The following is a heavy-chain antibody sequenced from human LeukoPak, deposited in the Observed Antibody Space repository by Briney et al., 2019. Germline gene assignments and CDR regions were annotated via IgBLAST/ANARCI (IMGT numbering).Heavy chain of an antibody. Sequence: PGGSLRLSCAASGFSFGSYTMGWVRQAPGKGLQWVSDISASGGNTYYEDSVKGRSTISRDNFKSTLYLQMNSLRAEDTAVYYCARAGSISWYDYWGQGTLVTVSS. CDR2: ISASGGNT. J-gene: IGHJ4*02. V-gene: IGHV3-23*01. D-gene: IGHD6-19*01. CDR1: GFSFGSYT. CDR3: ARAGSISWYDY.